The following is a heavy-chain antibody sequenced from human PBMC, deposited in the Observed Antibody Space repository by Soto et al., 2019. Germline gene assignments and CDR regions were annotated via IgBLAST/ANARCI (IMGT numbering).Heavy chain of an antibody. CDR1: GFTFSSYS. V-gene: IGHV3-21*01. Sequence: PGGSLRLSCAASGFTFSSYSMNWVRQAPGKGLEWVSSISSSSSYIYYADSVKGRFTISRDNAKNSLYLQMNSLRAEDTAVYYCARDLSGIVVPAAIDYYYYGMDVWGQGTTVTVSS. J-gene: IGHJ6*02. D-gene: IGHD2-2*02. CDR2: ISSSSSYI. CDR3: ARDLSGIVVPAAIDYYYYGMDV.